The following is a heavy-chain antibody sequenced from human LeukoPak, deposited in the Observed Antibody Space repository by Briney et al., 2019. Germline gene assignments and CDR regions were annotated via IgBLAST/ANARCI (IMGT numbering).Heavy chain of an antibody. CDR2: INHSGRT. CDR1: GGSLSNYY. Sequence: KPSETLSLTCAVYGGSLSNYYWIWIRQPPGKGLEWIGEINHSGRTHYNPSPKSRVTISIDTSKNQFSLKLSSVTAADTAVYYCAIEAIVGAPRGDYWGQGTLVTVSS. CDR3: AIEAIVGAPRGDY. V-gene: IGHV4-34*01. J-gene: IGHJ4*02. D-gene: IGHD1-26*01.